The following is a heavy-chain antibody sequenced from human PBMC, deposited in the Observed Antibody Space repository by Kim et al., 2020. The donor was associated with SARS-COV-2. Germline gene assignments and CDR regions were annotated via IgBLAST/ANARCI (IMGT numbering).Heavy chain of an antibody. J-gene: IGHJ6*03. CDR3: ARRFTMVRGVIPYYYMDV. CDR1: GGSISSSSYY. D-gene: IGHD3-10*01. CDR2: IYYSGST. V-gene: IGHV4-39*01. Sequence: SETLSLTCTVSGGSISSSSYYWGWIRQPPGKGLEWIGSIYYSGSTYYNPSLKSRVTISVDTSKNQFSLKLSSVTAADTAVYYCARRFTMVRGVIPYYYMDVWGKGTTVTVSS.